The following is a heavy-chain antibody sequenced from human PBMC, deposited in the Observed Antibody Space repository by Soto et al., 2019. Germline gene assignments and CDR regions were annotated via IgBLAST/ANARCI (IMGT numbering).Heavy chain of an antibody. J-gene: IGHJ5*02. CDR2: ISAYNGNT. Sequence: GASVKVSCKASGYTFTSYGISWVRQAPGQGLEWMGWISAYNGNTNYAQKLQGRVTMTTDTSTSTAYMELRSLRSDDTAVYYCARDLGYCSSTRCYRWFDPWGQGTLVTVSS. V-gene: IGHV1-18*01. D-gene: IGHD2-2*01. CDR3: ARDLGYCSSTRCYRWFDP. CDR1: GYTFTSYG.